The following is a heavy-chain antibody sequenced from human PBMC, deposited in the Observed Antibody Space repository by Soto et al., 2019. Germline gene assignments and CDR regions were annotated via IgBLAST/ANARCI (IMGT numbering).Heavy chain of an antibody. V-gene: IGHV3-30-3*01. D-gene: IGHD3-22*01. CDR3: ARGGPYYYDSSDWGAFHI. CDR1: GFTFSTYA. J-gene: IGHJ3*02. CDR2: ISYDGSNK. Sequence: QVQLVESGGGVVQPGRSLRLSCAAFGFTFSTYAMHWVRQAPGKGLDWVAVISYDGSNKYYADSVKGRFTISRDNSKNTLYLQMNSLRAEDTTVYYCARGGPYYYDSSDWGAFHIWGQGTRVTVSS.